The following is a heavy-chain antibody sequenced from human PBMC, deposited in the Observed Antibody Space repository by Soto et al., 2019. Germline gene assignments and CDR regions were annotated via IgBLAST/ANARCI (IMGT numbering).Heavy chain of an antibody. V-gene: IGHV4-59*01. CDR2: IYYSGST. CDR1: GASLSSYY. Sequence: PETLSLTCTVSGASLSSYYWSWIRQPPGKGQEWIGYIYYSGSTNYNPSLKSRVTISVHTSKNQFSLKLSSVTAADTAVYYFARGALGNYVFWSGYESWFVLCGQTILVTVPT. CDR3: ARGALGNYVFWSGYESWFVL. D-gene: IGHD3-3*01. J-gene: IGHJ5*02.